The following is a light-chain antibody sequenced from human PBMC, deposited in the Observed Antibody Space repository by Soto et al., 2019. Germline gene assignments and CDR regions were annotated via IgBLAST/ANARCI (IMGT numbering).Light chain of an antibody. CDR2: EVS. J-gene: IGLJ2*01. V-gene: IGLV2-8*01. CDR1: SSDVGGYNY. Sequence: QSALTQPPSASGSPGQSVTISCTGTSSDVGGYNYVSWYQQHPGKAPKLMIYEVSKRPSGVPDRFSGSKSGNTASLTVSGLQAEDEAAYYCSAYRRGIIVFGGGTKVTVL. CDR3: SAYRRGIIV.